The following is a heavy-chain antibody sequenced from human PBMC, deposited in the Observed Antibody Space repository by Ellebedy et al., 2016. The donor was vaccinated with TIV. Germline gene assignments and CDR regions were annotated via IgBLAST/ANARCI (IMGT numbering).Heavy chain of an antibody. CDR1: GFTFSNYV. CDR2: ISYDGSIK. Sequence: PGGSLRLSCAAFGFTFSNYVMHWVRQVPGKGLEWVAVISYDGSIKYYADSVKGRFTISRDNSKNTMYLQMNSLRPEDTSVYYCARDRGNPLYGDYGGDYWGQGTLVTVSS. CDR3: ARDRGNPLYGDYGGDY. J-gene: IGHJ4*02. D-gene: IGHD4-17*01. V-gene: IGHV3-30-3*01.